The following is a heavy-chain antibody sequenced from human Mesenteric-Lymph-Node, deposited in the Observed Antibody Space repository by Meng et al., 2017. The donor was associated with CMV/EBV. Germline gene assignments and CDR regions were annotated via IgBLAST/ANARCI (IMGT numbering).Heavy chain of an antibody. CDR1: GGTFSSYA. V-gene: IGHV1-69*05. J-gene: IGHJ4*02. D-gene: IGHD2-2*02. CDR2: IIPIFRTT. Sequence: SVKVSCKASGGTFSSYAISWVRQAPGQGLEWMGGIIPIFRTTNYAQKFQGRVTITTDESTSAAYMELSSLRSEDTAVYYCARGAPAGGCGSIACYTLDYWGQGTLVTVSS. CDR3: ARGAPAGGCGSIACYTLDY.